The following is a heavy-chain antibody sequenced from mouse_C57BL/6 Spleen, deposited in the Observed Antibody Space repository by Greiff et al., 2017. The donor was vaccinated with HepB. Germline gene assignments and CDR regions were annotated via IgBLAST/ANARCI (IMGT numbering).Heavy chain of an antibody. CDR1: GYTFTSYW. Sequence: VQLQQPGTELVKPGASVKLSCKASGYTFTSYWMHWVKQRPGQGLEWIGNINPSNGGTNYNEKFKSKATLTVDKSSSTAYMQLSSLTSEDSAVYYCAREEFITTVVADYWGQGTTLTVSS. CDR2: INPSNGGT. V-gene: IGHV1-53*01. CDR3: AREEFITTVVADY. J-gene: IGHJ2*01. D-gene: IGHD1-1*01.